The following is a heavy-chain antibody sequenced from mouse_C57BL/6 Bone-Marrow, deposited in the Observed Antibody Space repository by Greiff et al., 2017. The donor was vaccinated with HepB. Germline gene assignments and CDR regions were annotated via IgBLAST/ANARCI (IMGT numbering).Heavy chain of an antibody. CDR2: IDPETGGT. J-gene: IGHJ1*03. D-gene: IGHD3-3*01. Sequence: VQLQQSGAELVRPGASVTLSCKASGYTFTDYEMHWVKQTPVHGLEWIGAIDPETGGTAYNQKFKGKAILTADKSSSTAYMELRSLTSEDSAVYYCKRGRAGYWYFDVWGTGTTVTVSS. V-gene: IGHV1-15*01. CDR1: GYTFTDYE. CDR3: KRGRAGYWYFDV.